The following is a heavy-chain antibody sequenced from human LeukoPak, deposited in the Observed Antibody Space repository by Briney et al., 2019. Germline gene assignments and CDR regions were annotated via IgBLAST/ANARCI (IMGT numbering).Heavy chain of an antibody. CDR3: AKDLYGSGWYNYFDP. V-gene: IGHV3-21*01. J-gene: IGHJ5*02. CDR1: GFTFSTYS. Sequence: PGGSLRLSCAASGFTFSTYSMNWVRQAPGKGLEWVSSIGSSGSYIYYADSLKGRFTISRDNAKNTLYLQMNSLRTEDTAVYHCAKDLYGSGWYNYFDPWGQGALVTVSS. CDR2: IGSSGSYI. D-gene: IGHD6-19*01.